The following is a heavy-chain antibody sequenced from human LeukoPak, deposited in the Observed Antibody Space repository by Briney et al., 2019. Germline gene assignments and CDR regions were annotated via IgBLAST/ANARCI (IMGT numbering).Heavy chain of an antibody. Sequence: PGRSLRLSCAASGFTFDDYAMHWVRQAPGKGLEWVSGISWNSGSIGYADSVKGRFTISRDNAKNSLYLQMNSLRAEDTALYYCAKDRGYCSSTSCYESGFPYYYGMDVWGQGTTVTVSS. CDR2: ISWNSGSI. CDR1: GFTFDDYA. CDR3: AKDRGYCSSTSCYESGFPYYYGMDV. D-gene: IGHD2-2*01. J-gene: IGHJ6*02. V-gene: IGHV3-9*01.